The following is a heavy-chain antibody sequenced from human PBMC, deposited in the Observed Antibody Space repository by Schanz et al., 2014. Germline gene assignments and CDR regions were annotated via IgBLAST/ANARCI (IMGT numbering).Heavy chain of an antibody. CDR1: GYTFTSSG. V-gene: IGHV1-18*01. D-gene: IGHD1-26*01. CDR2: IKGYKAHT. Sequence: QVRLVQSGAELKMPGATVKVSCETSGYTFTSSGFSWVRQAPGQGLEWMGWIKGYKAHTNYAQKFQGRITMTTDTSTSTGYMAEKILRYYDTTVYYCARDRDQWDGNFCDFWGQGTLVTVSS. J-gene: IGHJ4*02. CDR3: ARDRDQWDGNFCDF.